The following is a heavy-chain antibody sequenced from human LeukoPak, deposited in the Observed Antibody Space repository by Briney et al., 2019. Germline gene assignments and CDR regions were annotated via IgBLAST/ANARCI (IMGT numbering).Heavy chain of an antibody. J-gene: IGHJ4*02. D-gene: IGHD1-14*01. CDR3: ARGRKTGTTSFDY. CDR1: GFTFSSYV. Sequence: PGGSLRLSCAASGFTFSSYVMSWIRQPPGKGLEWIGEINHSGSTNYNPSLKSRVTISVDTSKNQFSLKLSSVTAADTAVYYCARGRKTGTTSFDYWGQGTLVTVSS. CDR2: INHSGST. V-gene: IGHV4-34*01.